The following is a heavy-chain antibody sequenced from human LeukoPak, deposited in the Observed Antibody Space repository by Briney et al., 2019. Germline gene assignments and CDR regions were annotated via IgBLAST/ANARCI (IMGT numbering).Heavy chain of an antibody. D-gene: IGHD3-3*01. J-gene: IGHJ2*01. V-gene: IGHV4-39*02. Sequence: SETLSLTCTVSGGSISSSSYYWGWIRPPPGKGLDGVGSIYYSGSTYYNPSLKSPVTISVDTSKNPFTLKPSSVTDADTAVYDCARGRDKQWSEYFDLWGRGTLVTVS. CDR1: GGSISSSSYY. CDR3: ARGRDKQWSEYFDL. CDR2: IYYSGST.